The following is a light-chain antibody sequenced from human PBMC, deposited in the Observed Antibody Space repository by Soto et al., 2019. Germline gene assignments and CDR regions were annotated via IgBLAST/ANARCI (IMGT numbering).Light chain of an antibody. Sequence: VRTQSPVCRPVTLGQPASNSCRSNQSFVHSDGIDYFSGCQQRPGRSPRRLTYKVSTRDSAVPARFSGSGSGTDVALKISRVEAEDVGVYYCMQGTHWPITFGQGTRLEIK. V-gene: IGKV2-30*02. J-gene: IGKJ5*01. CDR1: QSFVHSDGIDY. CDR2: KVS. CDR3: MQGTHWPIT.